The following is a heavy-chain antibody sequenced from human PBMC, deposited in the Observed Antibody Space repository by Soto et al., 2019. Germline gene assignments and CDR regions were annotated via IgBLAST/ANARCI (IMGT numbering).Heavy chain of an antibody. D-gene: IGHD6-19*01. J-gene: IGHJ4*02. Sequence: PSETLSLTCTVSGGSIRSYYWTWIRQPPGKGLEWIGYIYHSGSTYYNPSLKSRVTISVDRSKNQFSLKLSSVTAADTAVYYCARAGGLGAVAVDYWGQGTLVTVSS. CDR3: ARAGGLGAVAVDY. CDR1: GGSIRSYY. V-gene: IGHV4-59*12. CDR2: IYHSGST.